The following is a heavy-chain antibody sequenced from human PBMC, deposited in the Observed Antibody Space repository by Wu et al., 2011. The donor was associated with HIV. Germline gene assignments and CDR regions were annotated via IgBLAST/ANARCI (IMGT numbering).Heavy chain of an antibody. CDR1: GGTFSSYA. Sequence: QVQLVQSGAEVKKPGSSVKVSCKASGGTFSSYAISWVRQAPGQGLEWMGRIIPIFGTANNAQRFQGRVTMTADKSTSTASMELSSLRSEDTAVYYCAREGFDWLLSGLRGFDIWGQGTMVTVSS. CDR3: AREGFDWLLSGLRGFDI. J-gene: IGHJ3*02. V-gene: IGHV1-69*14. D-gene: IGHD3-9*01. CDR2: IIPIFGTA.